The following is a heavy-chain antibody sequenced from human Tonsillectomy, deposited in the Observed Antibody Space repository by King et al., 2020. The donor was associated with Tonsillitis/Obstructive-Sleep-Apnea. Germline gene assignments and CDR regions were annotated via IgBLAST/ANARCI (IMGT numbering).Heavy chain of an antibody. Sequence: VQMVESGAEVKKTGESLKISCKGSGNSFTSYWIGWVRQMPGRGLEWMGIIYPGDSDTRYSPSFQGQVTISADKSISTAYLQWCRLKASDTAMYYCVRHLAVACMNSFDIGGQGTMVTVSA. CDR3: VRHLAVACMNSFDI. J-gene: IGHJ3*02. CDR1: GNSFTSYW. D-gene: IGHD6-19*01. CDR2: IYPGDSDT. V-gene: IGHV5-51*01.